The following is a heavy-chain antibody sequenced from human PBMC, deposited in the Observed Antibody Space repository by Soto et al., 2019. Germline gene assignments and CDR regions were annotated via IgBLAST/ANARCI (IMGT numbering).Heavy chain of an antibody. CDR3: ARDLKMVRGVIITGYYGMDV. Sequence: ASVKVSCKASGYTFTSYGVSWVRQAPGQGPEWMGWISAYNGNTNYAQKLQGRVTMTTDTSTSTAYMELRSLRSDDTAVYYCARDLKMVRGVIITGYYGMDVWSQGTTVTVSS. CDR2: ISAYNGNT. J-gene: IGHJ6*02. CDR1: GYTFTSYG. V-gene: IGHV1-18*04. D-gene: IGHD3-10*01.